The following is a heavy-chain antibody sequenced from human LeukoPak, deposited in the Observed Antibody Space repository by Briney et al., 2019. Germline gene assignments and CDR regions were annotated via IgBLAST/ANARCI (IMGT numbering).Heavy chain of an antibody. D-gene: IGHD3-22*01. V-gene: IGHV3-30*02. CDR3: AKDMLYYYDSSGYFADY. CDR1: GFTFSSYG. J-gene: IGHJ4*02. Sequence: GGSLRLSCAASGFTFSSYGMHWVRQAPGKGLEWVAFIRYGGSNKYYADSVKGRFTISRDNSKNTLYLQMNSLRAEDTAVYYCAKDMLYYYDSSGYFADYWGQGTLVTVSS. CDR2: IRYGGSNK.